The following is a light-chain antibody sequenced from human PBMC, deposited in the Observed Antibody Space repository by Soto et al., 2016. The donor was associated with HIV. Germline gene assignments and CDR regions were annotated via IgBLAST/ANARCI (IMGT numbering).Light chain of an antibody. J-gene: IGLJ2*01. CDR2: GKN. Sequence: SSELTQDPAVSVALGQTVRITCQGDSLRKYYASWYQQKPGQAPVLVIYGKNNRPSGIPDRFSASSSGNTASLTITGAQAEDEADYYCNSWDSSGNHVVFGGGTKLTVL. CDR1: SLRKYY. V-gene: IGLV3-19*01. CDR3: NSWDSSGNHVV.